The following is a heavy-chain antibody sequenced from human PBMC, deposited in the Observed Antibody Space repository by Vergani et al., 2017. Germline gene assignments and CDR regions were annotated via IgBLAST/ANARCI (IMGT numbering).Heavy chain of an antibody. CDR2: IYYSGST. CDR3: ARHFKMIVVVDRGPINWFDP. D-gene: IGHD3-22*01. V-gene: IGHV4-34*01. J-gene: IGHJ5*02. Sequence: QVQLQQWGAGLLKPSETLSLTCAVYGGSFSGYYWSWIRQPPGKGLEWIGSIYYSGSTYYNPSLKSRVTISVDTSKNQFSLKLSSVTAADTAVYYCARHFKMIVVVDRGPINWFDPWGQGTLVTVSS. CDR1: GGSFSGYY.